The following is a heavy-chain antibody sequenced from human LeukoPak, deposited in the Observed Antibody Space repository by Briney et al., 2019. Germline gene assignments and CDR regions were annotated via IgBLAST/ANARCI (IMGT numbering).Heavy chain of an antibody. J-gene: IGHJ4*02. D-gene: IGHD4-4*01. CDR2: INSDGSST. CDR1: GFTFSSYW. V-gene: IGHV3-74*01. CDR3: ASGWSHYSNYEYYFDY. Sequence: GGSLRLSCAASGFTFSSYWMHWDRQAPGKGLVWVSRINSDGSSTSYADSVKGRFTISRDNAKNTLYLQMNSLRAEDTAVYYCASGWSHYSNYEYYFDYWGQGTLVTVSS.